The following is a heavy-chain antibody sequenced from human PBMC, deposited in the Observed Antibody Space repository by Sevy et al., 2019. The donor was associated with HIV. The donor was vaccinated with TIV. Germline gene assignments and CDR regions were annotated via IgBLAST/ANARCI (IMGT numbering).Heavy chain of an antibody. Sequence: LSETLSLNCAVYGGSFNRYYWSWIRQPPGKGLEWIGEINHSGSTNYNPSLKSRVTISVDTSKNQFSLKLTSVTAADTAVYYCASTVVVADTLYYYYYGMDVWGQGTTVTVSS. D-gene: IGHD2-15*01. CDR2: INHSGST. CDR3: ASTVVVADTLYYYYYGMDV. CDR1: GGSFNRYY. J-gene: IGHJ6*02. V-gene: IGHV4-34*01.